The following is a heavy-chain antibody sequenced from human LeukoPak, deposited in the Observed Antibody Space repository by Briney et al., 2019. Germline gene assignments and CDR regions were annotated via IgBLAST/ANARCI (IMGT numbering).Heavy chain of an antibody. CDR3: ARDLDYGGNSGRAFDI. Sequence: SETLSLTCTVSGGSISSSSYYWGWIRQPPGKGLEWIGSIYYSGSTYYNPSLKSRVTISVDTSKNQFSLKLSSVTAADTAVYYCARDLDYGGNSGRAFDIWGQGTMVTVSS. V-gene: IGHV4-39*07. CDR2: IYYSGST. J-gene: IGHJ3*02. CDR1: GGSISSSSYY. D-gene: IGHD4-23*01.